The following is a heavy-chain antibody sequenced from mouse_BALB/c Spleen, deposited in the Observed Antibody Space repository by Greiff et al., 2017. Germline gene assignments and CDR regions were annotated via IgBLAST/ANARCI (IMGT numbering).Heavy chain of an antibody. CDR2: IWAGGST. CDR3: ARRNGSSYWYFDV. Sequence: QVQLKESGPSLVQPSQSLSITCTASGFSLTSYGVHWVRQPPGKGLEWLGVIWAGGSTNYNSALMSRLSISKDNSKSQVFLKMNSLQTDDTAMYYCARRNGSSYWYFDVWGAGTTVTVSS. J-gene: IGHJ1*01. CDR1: GFSLTSYG. D-gene: IGHD1-1*01. V-gene: IGHV2-9*02.